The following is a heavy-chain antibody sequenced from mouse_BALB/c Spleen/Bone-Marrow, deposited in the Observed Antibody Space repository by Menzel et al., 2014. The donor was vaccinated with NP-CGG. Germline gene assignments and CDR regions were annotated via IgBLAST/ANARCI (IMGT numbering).Heavy chain of an antibody. CDR1: GFSLSRYS. V-gene: IGHV2-6-4*01. J-gene: IGHJ4*01. CDR3: ARNPPYGNYEDYYAMDY. D-gene: IGHD2-1*01. CDR2: IWGGGST. Sequence: VHLVESGPGLVAPSQSLSITCTVSGFSLSRYSVHWVRQPPGKGLEWLGMIWGGGSTDYNSALKSRLSISKDNSKSQVFLKMNSLRTDDTAMYYCARNPPYGNYEDYYAMDYWGQGTSVTVSS.